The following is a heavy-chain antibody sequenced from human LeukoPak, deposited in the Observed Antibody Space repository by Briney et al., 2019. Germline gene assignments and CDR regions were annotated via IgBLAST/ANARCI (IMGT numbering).Heavy chain of an antibody. J-gene: IGHJ4*02. CDR1: GFTFSRFW. CDR2: IKQDGSEK. D-gene: IGHD3-10*01. Sequence: GGSLRLSCAASGFTFSRFWMSWVRQAPGKGLEWVANIKQDGSEKYYVDSVKGRFTISRDNAKNSLYLQMNSLRAEDTAVYYCARESSGGSPASRGQGTLVTVSS. V-gene: IGHV3-7*01. CDR3: ARESSGGSPAS.